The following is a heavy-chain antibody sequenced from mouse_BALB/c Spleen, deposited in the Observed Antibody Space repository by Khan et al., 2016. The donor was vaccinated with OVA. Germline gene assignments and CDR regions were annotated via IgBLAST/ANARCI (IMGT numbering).Heavy chain of an antibody. CDR3: ARSNYYGSGLYAMDY. Sequence: VQLQQSGPELVKPGASVKMSCKASGYSFTNYIIHWVKQEPGQGLEWIGYINPHNDGAKYNEKFKGKATLTSDKSSSTAYIQVRSLSSEDSAVYFCARSNYYGSGLYAMDYWGQGTSVTVSS. V-gene: IGHV1S136*01. CDR1: GYSFTNYI. CDR2: INPHNDGA. J-gene: IGHJ4*01. D-gene: IGHD1-1*01.